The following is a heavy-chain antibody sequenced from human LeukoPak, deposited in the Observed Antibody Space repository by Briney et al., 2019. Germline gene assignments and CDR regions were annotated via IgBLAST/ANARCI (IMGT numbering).Heavy chain of an antibody. J-gene: IGHJ3*02. CDR2: IWYDGSNK. Sequence: GGSLRLSCAASGFTFSNYGMHWVRQAPGKGLEWVAVIWYDGSNKYYADSVKGRFTISRDNSKNTLFLQMNSLRAEDTAVYYCARGGYFVDYDAFDIWGQGTMVTVSA. V-gene: IGHV3-33*01. CDR1: GFTFSNYG. D-gene: IGHD2-21*01. CDR3: ARGGYFVDYDAFDI.